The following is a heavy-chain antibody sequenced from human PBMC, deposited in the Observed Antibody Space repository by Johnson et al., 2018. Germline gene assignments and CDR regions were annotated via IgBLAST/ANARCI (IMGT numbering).Heavy chain of an antibody. CDR3: ARAAYYDSRVECFQH. D-gene: IGHD3-22*01. J-gene: IGHJ1*01. Sequence: VQLVQSGAEVKKPGSSXKVSCKASGGTFSRYTISWVRQAPGQGLEWMGRILPILGIANYAQKFQGRGTITADKSTSTAYMELSSLRSEDTAVYDCARAAYYDSRVECFQHWGQGTLVTVSS. CDR2: ILPILGIA. CDR1: GGTFSRYT. V-gene: IGHV1-69*09.